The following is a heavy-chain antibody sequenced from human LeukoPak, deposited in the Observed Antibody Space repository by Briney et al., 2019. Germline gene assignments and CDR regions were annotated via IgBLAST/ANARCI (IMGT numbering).Heavy chain of an antibody. CDR3: ARGVPGGLDY. CDR1: GFTFSSYD. D-gene: IGHD3-10*01. V-gene: IGHV3-13*04. CDR2: IGSAGDT. J-gene: IGHJ4*02. Sequence: GGSLRLSCAASGFTFSSYDMHWVRQVTGKGLEWASGIGSAGDTNYLDSVKGRFTISRENAKNSLYLQMNSLRAGDTAVYYCARGVPGGLDYWGQGTLVTVSS.